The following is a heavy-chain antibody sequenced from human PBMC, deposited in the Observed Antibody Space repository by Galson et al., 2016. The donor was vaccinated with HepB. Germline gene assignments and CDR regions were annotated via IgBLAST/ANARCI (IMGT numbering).Heavy chain of an antibody. D-gene: IGHD5-24*01. CDR2: IKSKSDGGTT. J-gene: IGHJ4*02. CDR3: ATEIMATVSH. CDR1: GFTFSNAW. Sequence: SLRLSCAASGFTFSNAWMNWVRQAPGKGLEWVGRIKSKSDGGTTDFAAPLKGRFTISRADSKNTLYLQMNSLKTEDTAMYYCATEIMATVSHWGQGTLVTVSS. V-gene: IGHV3-15*07.